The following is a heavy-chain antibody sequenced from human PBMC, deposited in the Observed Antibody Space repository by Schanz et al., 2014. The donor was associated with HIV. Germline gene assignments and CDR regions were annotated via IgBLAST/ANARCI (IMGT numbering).Heavy chain of an antibody. CDR1: GFTFDDYA. CDR2: ISWNSGSI. Sequence: EVQLVESGGGLVQPGRSLRLSCAASGFTFDDYAMHWVRQAPGKGLEWVSGISWNSGSIGYADSVKGRFTISRDNAKNSLYLQMNSLRAEDTALYYCAKDRGTSYYYDSSGNDAFDIWGQGTMVTVSS. V-gene: IGHV3-9*01. J-gene: IGHJ3*02. CDR3: AKDRGTSYYYDSSGNDAFDI. D-gene: IGHD3-22*01.